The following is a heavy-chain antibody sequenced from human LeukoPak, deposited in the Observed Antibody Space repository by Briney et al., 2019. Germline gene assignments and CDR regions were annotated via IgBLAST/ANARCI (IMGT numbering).Heavy chain of an antibody. CDR1: GGTFSSYA. Sequence: EALVKVSCKASGGTFSSYAISWVRQAPGQGLEWMGGIIPMFGTANYAQKFQGRVTITTDESTNTAHMELSSLRSEDTAVCYCARGGGPWGQGTLVTVSS. CDR2: IIPMFGTA. CDR3: ARGGGP. J-gene: IGHJ5*02. V-gene: IGHV1-69*05. D-gene: IGHD3-16*01.